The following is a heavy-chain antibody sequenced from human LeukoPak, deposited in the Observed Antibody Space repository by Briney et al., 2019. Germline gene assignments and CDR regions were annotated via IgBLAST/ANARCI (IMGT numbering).Heavy chain of an antibody. D-gene: IGHD3-22*01. CDR2: ICPDGTGI. V-gene: IGHV3-74*01. CDR1: GFIFSLYC. CDR3: ARDTLDSSGSWGCGFDI. Sequence: GGSLRLSCAASGFIFSLYCMHWVRQAPGKGPMWVSRICPDGTGISYADSVKARFTTSRDNAKNTLYLQMNSLRAEDTAVYYCARDTLDSSGSWGCGFDIWGQGTMVTVSS. J-gene: IGHJ3*02.